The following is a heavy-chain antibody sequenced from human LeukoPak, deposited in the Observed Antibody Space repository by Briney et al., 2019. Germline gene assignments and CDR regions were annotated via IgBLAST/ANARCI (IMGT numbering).Heavy chain of an antibody. V-gene: IGHV1-18*01. CDR1: GYTFTSYG. CDR3: ARDGSDWGYYYYYGMDV. D-gene: IGHD3-16*01. Sequence: ASVKVSCKASGYTFTSYGISWVRQAPGQGLEGMGWISAYNGNTNYAQKLQGRVTMTTDTSTSTAYMELRSLRSDDTAVYYCARDGSDWGYYYYYGMDVWGQGTTVTVSS. J-gene: IGHJ6*02. CDR2: ISAYNGNT.